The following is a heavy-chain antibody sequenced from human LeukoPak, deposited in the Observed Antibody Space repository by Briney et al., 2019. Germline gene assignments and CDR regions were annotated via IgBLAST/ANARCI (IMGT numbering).Heavy chain of an antibody. Sequence: GGSLRLSCAASGFTFSSYWMSWVRQAPGKGLEWVANIKQDGSEKYYVDSVKGRFTISRDNSKNTLYLQMNSLRAEDTAMYYCARGRYSGTTYYFDYWGQGTLVTVSS. V-gene: IGHV3-7*03. CDR2: IKQDGSEK. J-gene: IGHJ4*02. D-gene: IGHD5-12*01. CDR3: ARGRYSGTTYYFDY. CDR1: GFTFSSYW.